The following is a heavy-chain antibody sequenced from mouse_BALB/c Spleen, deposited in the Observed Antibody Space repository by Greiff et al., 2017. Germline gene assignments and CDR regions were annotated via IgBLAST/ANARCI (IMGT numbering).Heavy chain of an antibody. V-gene: IGHV1-14*01. Sequence: VQLKESGPELVKPGASVKMSCKASGYTFTSYVMHWVKQKPGQGLEWIGYINPYNDGTKYNEKFKGKATLTSDKSSSTAYMELSSLTSEDSAVYYCARSSPSYAMDYWGQGTSVTVSS. CDR1: GYTFTSYV. CDR2: INPYNDGT. CDR3: ARSSPSYAMDY. J-gene: IGHJ4*01.